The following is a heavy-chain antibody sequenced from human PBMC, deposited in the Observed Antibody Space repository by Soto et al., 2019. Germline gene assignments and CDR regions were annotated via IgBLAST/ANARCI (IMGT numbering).Heavy chain of an antibody. CDR2: VFHTGFT. Sequence: SETLSLTCAVSGGSVSGSYYYWAWLRQSPGKGPEWIGSVFHTGFTSYNPSLESRVSVSVDTSKSQFSLKLSAVTATDTAVYYCATSQKGYNWNYFDHWGQGALVTVSS. CDR3: ATSQKGYNWNYFDH. J-gene: IGHJ4*02. CDR1: GGSVSGSYYY. V-gene: IGHV4-39*01. D-gene: IGHD1-1*01.